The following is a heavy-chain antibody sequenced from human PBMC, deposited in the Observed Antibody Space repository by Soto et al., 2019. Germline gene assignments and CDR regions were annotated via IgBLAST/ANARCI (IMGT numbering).Heavy chain of an antibody. CDR2: INSDGSST. CDR1: GFTFSSYW. J-gene: IGHJ4*02. CDR3: DLILAPTGSFDN. V-gene: IGHV3-74*01. Sequence: GGSLRLSCAASGFTFSSYWMHWVRQTPGKGLVWVSRINSDGSSTNYADSVKGRFTISRDNAKNTLYLQMNSLRAEDTAVYYWDLILAPTGSFDNWGQAILVTVS. D-gene: IGHD5-12*01.